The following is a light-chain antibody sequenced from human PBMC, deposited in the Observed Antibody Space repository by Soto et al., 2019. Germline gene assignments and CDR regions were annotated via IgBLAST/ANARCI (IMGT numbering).Light chain of an antibody. J-gene: IGKJ1*01. CDR3: QQYNNWPPWT. Sequence: EIVLTQSPGTLSVSPGDGVTLSCRASQSISINLAWYQHKPGQAPRLLMQTASSRASGVPARISGSGSGTEFTLTISSLQSEDFAVYYCQQYNNWPPWTFGQGTKVDIK. V-gene: IGKV3-15*01. CDR1: QSISIN. CDR2: TAS.